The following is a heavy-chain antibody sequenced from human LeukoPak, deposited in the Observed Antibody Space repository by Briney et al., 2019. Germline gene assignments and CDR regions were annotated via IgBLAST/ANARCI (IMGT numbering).Heavy chain of an antibody. Sequence: ASVKVSCKASGYTFTGYYMHWVRQAPGQGLEWMGWINPNSGGTNYAQKFQGRVTMTRDTSISTAYMELSRLRSDDTAVYYCARVRPYYYDSSGYYGYWGQGTLVTVSS. D-gene: IGHD3-22*01. J-gene: IGHJ4*02. CDR2: INPNSGGT. CDR3: ARVRPYYYDSSGYYGY. V-gene: IGHV1-2*02. CDR1: GYTFTGYY.